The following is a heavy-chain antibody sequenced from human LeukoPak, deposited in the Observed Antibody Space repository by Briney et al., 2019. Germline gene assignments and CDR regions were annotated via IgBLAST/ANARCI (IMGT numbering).Heavy chain of an antibody. J-gene: IGHJ4*02. CDR3: ARGSLRYYDSSGYYYDY. CDR2: TRNKANSYTT. CDR1: GFTFSDHY. V-gene: IGHV3-72*01. D-gene: IGHD3-22*01. Sequence: TGGSLRLSCAASGFTFSDHYMDWVRQAPGKGLEWVGRTRNKANSYTTEYAASVKGRFTISRDDSKNSLYLQMNSLKTEDTAVYYCARGSLRYYDSSGYYYDYWGQGTLVTVSS.